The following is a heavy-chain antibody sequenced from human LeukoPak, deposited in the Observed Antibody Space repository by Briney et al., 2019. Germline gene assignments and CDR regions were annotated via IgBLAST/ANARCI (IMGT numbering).Heavy chain of an antibody. J-gene: IGHJ4*02. CDR3: ATYGSGSYYLLR. Sequence: ASVKVSCKASGYTFTGYYMHWVRQAPGQGLEWMGWINPNSGGTKYAQKFQGRVTMTRDTSISTAYMELSSLRSDDAAVYYCATYGSGSYYLLRWGQGTLVTVSS. D-gene: IGHD3-10*01. V-gene: IGHV1-2*02. CDR1: GYTFTGYY. CDR2: INPNSGGT.